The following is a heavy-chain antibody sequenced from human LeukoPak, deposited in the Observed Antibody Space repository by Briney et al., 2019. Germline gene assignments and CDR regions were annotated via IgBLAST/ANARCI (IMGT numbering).Heavy chain of an antibody. CDR2: ISSSGSTI. CDR3: AGLGITMIGGV. CDR1: GFTFSSYE. D-gene: IGHD3-10*02. V-gene: IGHV3-48*03. J-gene: IGHJ6*04. Sequence: GGCLRLSCAASGFTFSSYEMNLVRQAPGKGLEWVSYISSSGSTIYYADSVKGRFTISRDNAKNSLYLQMNSLRAEDTAVYYCAGLGITMIGGVWGKGTTVTISS.